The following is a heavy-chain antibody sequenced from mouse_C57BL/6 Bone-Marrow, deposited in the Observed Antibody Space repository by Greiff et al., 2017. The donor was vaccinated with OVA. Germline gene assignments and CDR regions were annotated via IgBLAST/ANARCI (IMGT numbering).Heavy chain of an antibody. V-gene: IGHV1-64*01. Sequence: VQLKQPGAELVKPGASVKLSCKASGYTFTSYWMHWVKQRPGQGLEWIGMIHPNSGSTNYNEKFKSKATLTVDKSSSTAYMQLSSLTSEDSAVYYCARSYGNYWYFDVWGTGTTVTVSS. CDR3: ARSYGNYWYFDV. D-gene: IGHD2-1*01. CDR1: GYTFTSYW. CDR2: IHPNSGST. J-gene: IGHJ1*03.